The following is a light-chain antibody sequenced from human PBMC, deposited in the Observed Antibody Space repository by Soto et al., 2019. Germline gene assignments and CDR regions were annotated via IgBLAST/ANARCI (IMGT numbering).Light chain of an antibody. V-gene: IGKV3-20*01. J-gene: IGKJ1*01. CDR1: QSVSSSY. CDR2: GAS. Sequence: EPELTQSPGTLSLSPGERVILSCRASQSVSSSYLAWYQQKPGQAPRLLIYGASSRATGIPDRFSGSGSGTDFTLTISRLEPEDFAVYYCQQYHSSPRTFGQGTKVDIK. CDR3: QQYHSSPRT.